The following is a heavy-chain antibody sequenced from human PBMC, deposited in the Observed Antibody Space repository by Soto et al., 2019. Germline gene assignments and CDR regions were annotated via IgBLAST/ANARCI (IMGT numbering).Heavy chain of an antibody. CDR2: INHSGST. V-gene: IGHV4-34*01. Sequence: SETLSLTCAVYGGSFSGYYWSWIRQPPGKGLGWIGEINHSGSTNYNPSLKSRVTISVDTSKNQFSLKLSSVTAADTAVYYCARGRGRYWGQGTLVTVSS. D-gene: IGHD3-10*01. CDR3: ARGRGRY. CDR1: GGSFSGYY. J-gene: IGHJ4*02.